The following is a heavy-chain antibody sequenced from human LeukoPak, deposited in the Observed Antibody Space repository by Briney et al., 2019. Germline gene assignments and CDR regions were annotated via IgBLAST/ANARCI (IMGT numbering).Heavy chain of an antibody. Sequence: GASVKVSCKASGGSFSNYAFSWVRQAPGQGLEWMGRITPIVDIATYIQKFQGRVTITANKFTSTAYMELSSLTSEDTAVYYCARGRGRAAATAELVYWGQGTLVTVSS. D-gene: IGHD2-2*01. CDR1: GGSFSNYA. J-gene: IGHJ4*02. CDR3: ARGRGRAAATAELVY. CDR2: ITPIVDIA. V-gene: IGHV1-69*04.